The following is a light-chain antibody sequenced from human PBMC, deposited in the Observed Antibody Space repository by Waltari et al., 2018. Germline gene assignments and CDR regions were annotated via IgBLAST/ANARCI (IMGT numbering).Light chain of an antibody. J-gene: IGLJ2*01. CDR2: SND. CDR3: AAWDDSLRAVV. Sequence: QSVLTQPPSASGTPGQRVTISCSGSNSNLRVKPVPWYQHLPGAAPEVLIYSNDQRPSGVPDRISGSKSGTSASLAISGLQSEDEAHYYCAAWDDSLRAVVFGGGTKVTVL. V-gene: IGLV1-44*01. CDR1: NSNLRVKP.